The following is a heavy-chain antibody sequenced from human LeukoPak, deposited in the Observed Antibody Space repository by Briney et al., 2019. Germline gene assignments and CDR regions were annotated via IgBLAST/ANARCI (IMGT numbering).Heavy chain of an antibody. V-gene: IGHV4-34*01. CDR2: INHSGST. Sequence: SETLSLTCAVYGGSFSGYYWSWIRQTPGKGLEWIGEINHSGSTNYNPSLKSRVTISVDTSKNQFSLKLSSVTAADTAVYYCARGGYSYAQDVWGQGTTVTVSS. CDR1: GGSFSGYY. D-gene: IGHD5-18*01. CDR3: ARGGYSYAQDV. J-gene: IGHJ6*02.